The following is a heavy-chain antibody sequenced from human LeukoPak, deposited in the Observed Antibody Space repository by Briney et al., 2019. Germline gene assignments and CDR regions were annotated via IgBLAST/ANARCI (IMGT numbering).Heavy chain of an antibody. CDR2: IYYSGST. CDR1: GGSMSSYH. V-gene: IGHV4-59*08. Sequence: SGTLSLTCTVSGGSMSSYHWGWIRQPPGKGVEWTGNIYYSGSTNYNPSLNSRVTISVDTSKNQFSLRLSSVTAADTAIYYCARAGSGRFDYWGEGTLVTVSS. J-gene: IGHJ4*02. CDR3: ARAGSGRFDY.